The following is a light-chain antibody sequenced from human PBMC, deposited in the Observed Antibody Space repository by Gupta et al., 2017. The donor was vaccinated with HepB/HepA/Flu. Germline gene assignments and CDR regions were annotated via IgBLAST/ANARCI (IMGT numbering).Light chain of an antibody. CDR1: QGISSY. CDR2: GAS. J-gene: IGKJ3*01. V-gene: IGKV1-9*01. CDR3: QHRNDCPPT. Sequence: DIQLTQSPSFLSASVGDRVTITCRASQGISSYLAWYQQKPGKAPKILIYGASTLQSGVPSRFSGSRSGTEFTLTIISRQPEDFVTYYCQHRNDCPPTFGHGTRVDIK.